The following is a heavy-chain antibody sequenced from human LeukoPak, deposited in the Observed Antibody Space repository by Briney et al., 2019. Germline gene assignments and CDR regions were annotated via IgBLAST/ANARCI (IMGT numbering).Heavy chain of an antibody. CDR1: GFTFSSYS. D-gene: IGHD1-26*01. CDR3: ASLIKGVGATDY. V-gene: IGHV3-21*01. Sequence: GGSLRLSCAASGFTFSSYSMNWVRQAPGKGLEWVSSISSSSYIYYADSVKGRFTISRDNAKNSLYLQMNSLRAEDTAVYYCASLIKGVGATDYWGQGTLVTVSS. CDR2: ISSSSYI. J-gene: IGHJ4*02.